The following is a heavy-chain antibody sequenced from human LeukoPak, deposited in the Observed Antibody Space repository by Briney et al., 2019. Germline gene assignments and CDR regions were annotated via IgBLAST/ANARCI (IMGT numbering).Heavy chain of an antibody. V-gene: IGHV4-34*01. Sequence: SETLSLTSAVYGGSFSAYYWSWIRQPPGKGLEWIGEINHSGSTNYNPSLKSRVTISVDTSKNQFSLKLSSVTAADTAVYYCARGGDDFWSGPNAFDIWGQGTMVTVSS. D-gene: IGHD3-3*01. CDR3: ARGGDDFWSGPNAFDI. J-gene: IGHJ3*02. CDR1: GGSFSAYY. CDR2: INHSGST.